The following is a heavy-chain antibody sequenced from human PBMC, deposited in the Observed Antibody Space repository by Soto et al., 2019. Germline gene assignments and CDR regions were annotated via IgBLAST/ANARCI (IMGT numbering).Heavy chain of an antibody. V-gene: IGHV3-21*01. CDR2: ISSSSSYI. Sequence: GGSLRLSCAASGFTFSSYSMNWVRQAPGKGLEWVSSISSSSSYIYYADSVKGRFTISRDNAKNSLYLQMNSLRAEDTAVYYCRLAQVYSSGWPDEDFDYSGQGTLVTVSS. D-gene: IGHD6-19*01. CDR3: RLAQVYSSGWPDEDFDY. CDR1: GFTFSSYS. J-gene: IGHJ4*02.